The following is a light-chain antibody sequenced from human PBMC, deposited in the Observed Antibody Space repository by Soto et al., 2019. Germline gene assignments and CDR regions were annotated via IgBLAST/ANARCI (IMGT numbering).Light chain of an antibody. CDR1: QSVSSSY. V-gene: IGKV3D-7*01. CDR3: QQDNT. CDR2: GAS. J-gene: IGKJ2*01. Sequence: PGERVTLSCRASQSVSSSYLTWYQQKLGQAPRLLIYGASSRATSIPARFSGSGSGTDFTLTISSLQPEDFAVYYCQQDNTFGQGTKVDIK.